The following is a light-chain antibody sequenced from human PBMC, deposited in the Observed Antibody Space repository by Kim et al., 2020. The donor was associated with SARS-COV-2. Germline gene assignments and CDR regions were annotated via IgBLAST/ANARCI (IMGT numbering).Light chain of an antibody. J-gene: IGKJ1*01. V-gene: IGKV1-9*01. CDR3: QQINSYPRT. CDR1: QGISSY. CDR2: AAS. Sequence: DIQLTQSPSFLSASVGDRVTITCRASQGISSYLAWYQQKPGKAPKLLIYAASTLQSGVPSRFSGSGSGTEFTLTISSLQPEDFATYDGQQINSYPRTFGQGAKVDIK.